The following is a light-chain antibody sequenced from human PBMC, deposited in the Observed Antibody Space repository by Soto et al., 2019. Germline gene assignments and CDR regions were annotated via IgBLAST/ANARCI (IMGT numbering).Light chain of an antibody. CDR2: KIS. CDR3: MQATLFHT. Sequence: DIVMTQTPLSSPVTLGQPASISCRSSQSLVHSDGNTYLSWLHQRPGQPPRLLIYKISNRLSGVPDRVSGSGAGTDFTLKISRVEAEDVGVYYCMQATLFHTVVQGTKLEIK. J-gene: IGKJ2*01. V-gene: IGKV2-24*01. CDR1: QSLVHSDGNTY.